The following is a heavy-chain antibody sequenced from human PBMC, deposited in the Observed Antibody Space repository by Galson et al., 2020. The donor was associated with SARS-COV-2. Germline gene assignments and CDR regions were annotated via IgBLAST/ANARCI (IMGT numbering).Heavy chain of an antibody. CDR2: TYYSGST. J-gene: IGHJ4*02. D-gene: IGHD3-22*01. CDR3: ARVDIRGSSGFYYFYY. V-gene: IGHV4-30-4*01. Sequence: ASETLSLTCTVSGGSISSGDYYWSWIRQPPGKGLEWIGNTYYSGSTYYNPSLKSRVTISGDTSKNQFSLKLSSVTAADTAVYYCARVDIRGSSGFYYFYYWGQGLLVTVSS. CDR1: GGSISSGDYY.